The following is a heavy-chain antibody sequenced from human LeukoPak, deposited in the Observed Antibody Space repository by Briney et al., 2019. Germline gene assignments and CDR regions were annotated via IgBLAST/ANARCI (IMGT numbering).Heavy chain of an antibody. J-gene: IGHJ4*02. CDR3: GKGLREQKWVGPGS. V-gene: IGHV3-30*02. Sequence: GGSLRLSCAASGFTFSSYGMHWVRQAPGQGLEWVAFIRYDGSNKYYADSVKGRFTISRDNSKKTLYLQMNSLRAEDTAVYYCGKGLREQKWVGPGSGGKGPLVTVPS. D-gene: IGHD3-10*01. CDR2: IRYDGSNK. CDR1: GFTFSSYG.